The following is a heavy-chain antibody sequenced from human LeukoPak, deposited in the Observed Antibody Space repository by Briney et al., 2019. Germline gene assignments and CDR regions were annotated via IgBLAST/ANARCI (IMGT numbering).Heavy chain of an antibody. Sequence: SETLSLTCSVSGYSISSGYYWGWIRQPPGKGLEWIGSIYHSGSTYYNPSLKSRVTISVDTSKNQFSLKLSSVTAADTAVYYCARREPDYYDSSGYYHTAGAFDIWGQGTMVTVSS. V-gene: IGHV4-38-2*02. D-gene: IGHD3-22*01. CDR3: ARREPDYYDSSGYYHTAGAFDI. CDR2: IYHSGST. J-gene: IGHJ3*02. CDR1: GYSISSGYY.